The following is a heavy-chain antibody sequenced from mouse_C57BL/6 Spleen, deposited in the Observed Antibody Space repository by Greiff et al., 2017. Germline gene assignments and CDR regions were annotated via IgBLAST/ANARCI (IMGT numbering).Heavy chain of an antibody. CDR1: GYTFTSYW. J-gene: IGHJ4*01. D-gene: IGHD1-1*01. V-gene: IGHV1-5*01. CDR2: IYPGNSDT. CDR3: TRLGYYGSSYGYAMDY. Sequence: VQLQQSGTVLARPGASVKMSCKTSGYTFTSYWMHWVKQRPGQGLEWIGAIYPGNSDTSYNQKFKGKAKLTAVTSASTAYMELSSLTNEDSAVYYCTRLGYYGSSYGYAMDYWGQGTSVTVSS.